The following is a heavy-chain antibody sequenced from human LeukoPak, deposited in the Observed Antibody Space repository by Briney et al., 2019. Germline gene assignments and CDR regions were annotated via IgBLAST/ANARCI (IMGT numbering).Heavy chain of an antibody. J-gene: IGHJ6*02. Sequence: PGGALRLSCAASGFTFSSYSMNWVRQAPGKGLEWVSYISSSSSTIYYADSVKGRFTISRDNAKNSLYLQMNSLRAEDTAVYYCARKNYGGNPLDPYGMDVWGQGTTVTVSS. D-gene: IGHD4-23*01. CDR3: ARKNYGGNPLDPYGMDV. CDR1: GFTFSSYS. V-gene: IGHV3-48*01. CDR2: ISSSSSTI.